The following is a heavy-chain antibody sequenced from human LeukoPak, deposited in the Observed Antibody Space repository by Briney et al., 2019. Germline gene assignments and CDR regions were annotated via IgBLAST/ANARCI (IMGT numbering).Heavy chain of an antibody. V-gene: IGHV3-23*01. CDR2: ISPNGVIT. J-gene: IGHJ4*02. Sequence: PGGSLRLSCVASGFTFSRHGMNWVRQAPGKGLEWVSGISPNGVITYYADSVKGWFTISRDNSKDTVYRQMNSLRSEDTAIYYCAKFTVYSGYDGRIDYWGQGTLVTVSS. CDR1: GFTFSRHG. D-gene: IGHD5-12*01. CDR3: AKFTVYSGYDGRIDY.